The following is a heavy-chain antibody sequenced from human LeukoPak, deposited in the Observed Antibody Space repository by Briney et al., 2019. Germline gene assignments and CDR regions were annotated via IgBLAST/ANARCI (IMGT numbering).Heavy chain of an antibody. CDR3: ARGSSSWYQGSFDP. Sequence: PSETLSLTCAVYGGSISSGGYSWSWIRQPPGEGLEWIGYIYHSGSTYYNPSLKSRVTISVDRSKNQFSLKLSSVTAADTAVYYCARGSSSWYQGSFDPWGQGTLVTVSS. CDR2: IYHSGST. CDR1: GGSISSGGYS. D-gene: IGHD6-13*01. V-gene: IGHV4-30-2*01. J-gene: IGHJ5*02.